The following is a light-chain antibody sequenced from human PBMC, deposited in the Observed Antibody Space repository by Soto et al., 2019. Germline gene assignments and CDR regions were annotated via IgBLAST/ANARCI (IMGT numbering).Light chain of an antibody. V-gene: IGKV2-30*02. CDR2: KVS. CDR3: MQGTHWPIT. CDR1: QSLVHSDGIAY. J-gene: IGKJ5*01. Sequence: DVVMTQSPLSLPVSLVHPASISFRSSQSLVHSDGIAYLNWFHQRPGRSPRRLIYKVSNRDSGVPARFSGSGSGTDFTLKISRVEAEDVGIYYCMQGTHWPITFGHGTRLEIK.